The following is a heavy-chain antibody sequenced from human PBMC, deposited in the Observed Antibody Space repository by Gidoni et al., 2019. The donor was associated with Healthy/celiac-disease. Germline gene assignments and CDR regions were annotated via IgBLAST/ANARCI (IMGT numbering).Heavy chain of an antibody. D-gene: IGHD6-13*01. CDR1: GGSISSSNW. CDR3: ARAPEVQQLVRGGGWFDP. J-gene: IGHJ5*02. Sequence: QVQLQESGPGLVKPSGTLSLTCAVSGGSISSSNWWSWVRQPPGKGREWIGEIYHSGSTNYNPSLKSRVTISVDKSKNQFSLKLSSVTAADTAVYYCARAPEVQQLVRGGGWFDPWGQGTLVTVSS. V-gene: IGHV4-4*02. CDR2: IYHSGST.